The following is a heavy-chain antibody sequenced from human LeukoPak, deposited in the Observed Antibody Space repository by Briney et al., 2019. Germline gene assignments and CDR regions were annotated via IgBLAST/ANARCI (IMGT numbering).Heavy chain of an antibody. CDR3: AKAPPIITLIGFGYYFDS. CDR1: GYTFTSYG. CDR2: ISAYNGNT. D-gene: IGHD3-22*01. J-gene: IGHJ4*02. Sequence: ASVKVSCKASGYTFTSYGISWVRQAPGQGLEWMGWISAYNGNTNYAQKLQGRVTMTRDTSTSTVYMELSSLRSEDTAVYYCAKAPPIITLIGFGYYFDSWGLGTLVTVSS. V-gene: IGHV1-18*01.